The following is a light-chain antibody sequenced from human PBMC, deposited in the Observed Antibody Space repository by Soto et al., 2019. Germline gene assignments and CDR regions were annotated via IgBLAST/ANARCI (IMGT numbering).Light chain of an antibody. Sequence: QSVLTQPASVSGSPGHSITISCTGTSSDVGGFSYVSWFQQHPGKAPKLIIYEVSNRPSGVSIRFSGSKSGNTASLTVSGLQAADEADYYCASFTRSNTWVFGGGTKVTVL. CDR3: ASFTRSNTWV. CDR1: SSDVGGFSY. V-gene: IGLV2-14*01. J-gene: IGLJ3*02. CDR2: EVS.